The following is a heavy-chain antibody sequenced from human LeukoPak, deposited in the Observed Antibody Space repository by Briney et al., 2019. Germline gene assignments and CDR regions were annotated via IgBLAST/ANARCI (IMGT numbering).Heavy chain of an antibody. V-gene: IGHV1-2*02. CDR1: GYTFTAYY. CDR2: INPNSGGT. J-gene: IGHJ4*02. D-gene: IGHD6-13*01. CDR3: ARGMQQLYHFDS. Sequence: ASVKVSCKASGYTFTAYYMNWVRQAPGQGLEWMGWINPNSGGTNYAQNFQGRVTMTRDTSISTVYMELNSLRSDDTAVYYCARGMQQLYHFDSWGRGTLVTVSS.